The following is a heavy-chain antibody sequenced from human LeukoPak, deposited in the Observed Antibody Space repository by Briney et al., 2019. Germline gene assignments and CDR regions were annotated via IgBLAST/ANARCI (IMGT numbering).Heavy chain of an antibody. V-gene: IGHV3-30-3*01. Sequence: PGGSLRLSCAASGFTFSSYAMHWVRQAPGKGLEWVAVISYDGSNKYYADSVKGRFTISRDNSKNTLYLQMNSLRAEDTAVYYCARAITMIVAVPLDYWGQGTLVTVSS. J-gene: IGHJ4*02. D-gene: IGHD3-22*01. CDR2: ISYDGSNK. CDR3: ARAITMIVAVPLDY. CDR1: GFTFSSYA.